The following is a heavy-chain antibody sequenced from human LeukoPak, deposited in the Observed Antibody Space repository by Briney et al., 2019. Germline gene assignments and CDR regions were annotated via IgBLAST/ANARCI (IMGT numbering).Heavy chain of an antibody. CDR3: ARVRDGYKPPKLSSYYYMDV. J-gene: IGHJ6*03. V-gene: IGHV3-48*04. Sequence: GGSLRLSCAASGFTFSSYTMNWVRQAPGKGLEWVSYIGSTSSTIYYADPVKGRFTISRGNAKNSLYLQMSSLRAEDTAVYYCARVRDGYKPPKLSSYYYMDVWGKGTTVTISS. CDR1: GFTFSSYT. D-gene: IGHD5-24*01. CDR2: IGSTSSTI.